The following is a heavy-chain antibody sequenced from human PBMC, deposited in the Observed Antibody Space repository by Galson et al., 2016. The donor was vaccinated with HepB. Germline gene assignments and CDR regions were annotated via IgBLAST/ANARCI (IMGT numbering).Heavy chain of an antibody. V-gene: IGHV4-39*01. CDR3: ARPHGYNDDDWYAFHI. Sequence: SETLSLTCSVSGDSIRLSSYYWGWIRQPPGKGLEWIGSIYYTGSTYNNPSLTSRVTMSVDTSKNQFSLKLSSVTAADTAVYYCARPHGYNDDDWYAFHIWGQGTLVTVSS. J-gene: IGHJ3*02. CDR1: GDSIRLSSYY. CDR2: IYYTGST. D-gene: IGHD5-12*01.